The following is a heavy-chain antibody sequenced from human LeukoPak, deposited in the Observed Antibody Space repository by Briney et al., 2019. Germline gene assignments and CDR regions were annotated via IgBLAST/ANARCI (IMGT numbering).Heavy chain of an antibody. D-gene: IGHD5-24*01. J-gene: IGHJ3*02. CDR2: IYYSGST. V-gene: IGHV4-59*01. CDR1: LGSTSRYY. CDR3: ARIHGYNDAFDI. Sequence: NPSGSLCLTCAVSLGSTSRYYGSSGRHRPQKRLWSIAYIYYSGSTNYNPSLKSRVTISVDTSKNQFSLQLSSVTAADTAVYYCARIHGYNDAFDIWGQGTMVPVSS.